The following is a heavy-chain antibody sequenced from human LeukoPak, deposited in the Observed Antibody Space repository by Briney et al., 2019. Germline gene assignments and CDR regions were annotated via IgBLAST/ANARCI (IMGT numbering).Heavy chain of an antibody. Sequence: GGSLRLSCATSGFTFISYWMHWVRQAPGKGLEWVSNVNSDESSIHYADSVKGRFTVPRDNAKNMLYLQMNSLRVEDTAVYCCARENSGFDYWGQGTLVAVSS. CDR2: VNSDESSI. CDR3: ARENSGFDY. D-gene: IGHD6-19*01. V-gene: IGHV3-74*01. CDR1: GFTFISYW. J-gene: IGHJ4*02.